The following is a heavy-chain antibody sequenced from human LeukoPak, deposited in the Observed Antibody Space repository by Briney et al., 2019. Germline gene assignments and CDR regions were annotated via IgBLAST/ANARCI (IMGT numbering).Heavy chain of an antibody. CDR1: YGSISGYY. CDR2: IYYSGST. V-gene: IGHV4-59*01. D-gene: IGHD3-10*01. J-gene: IGHJ6*03. Sequence: SETLSLTCTVSYGSISGYYWSWIRQPPGKGLDWIGYIYYSGSTKYNPSLKSRVTISLDTSKNQFSLMLSSVTAADTAVYYCARGGGDYYYYYYVDVWGKGTTVTVSS. CDR3: ARGGGDYYYYYYVDV.